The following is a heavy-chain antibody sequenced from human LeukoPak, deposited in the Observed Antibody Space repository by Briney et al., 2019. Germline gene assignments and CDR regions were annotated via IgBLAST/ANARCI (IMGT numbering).Heavy chain of an antibody. J-gene: IGHJ3*02. D-gene: IGHD6-13*01. CDR1: GYTFTNYG. CDR2: INPNSGGT. Sequence: ASVKVSCKASGYTFTNYGISWVRQAPGQGLEWMGWINPNSGGTNYAQKFQGRVTMTRDTSISTAYMELSRLRSDDTAVYYCARKRVYRDRNAFDIWGQGTMVTVSS. V-gene: IGHV1-2*02. CDR3: ARKRVYRDRNAFDI.